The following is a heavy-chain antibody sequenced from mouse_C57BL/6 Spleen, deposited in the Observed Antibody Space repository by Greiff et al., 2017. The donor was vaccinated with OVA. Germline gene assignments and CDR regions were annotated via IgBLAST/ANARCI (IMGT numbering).Heavy chain of an antibody. Sequence: VQLQQPGAELVKPGASVKMSCKASGYTFTSYWITWVKQRPGQGLEWIGDIYPGSGSTNYNEKFKSKATLTVDPSSSTAYMQLSSLTSEDSAVYYCARRYYYGSSDHWYFDVWGTGTTVTVSS. CDR3: ARRYYYGSSDHWYFDV. CDR1: GYTFTSYW. V-gene: IGHV1-55*01. D-gene: IGHD1-1*01. CDR2: IYPGSGST. J-gene: IGHJ1*03.